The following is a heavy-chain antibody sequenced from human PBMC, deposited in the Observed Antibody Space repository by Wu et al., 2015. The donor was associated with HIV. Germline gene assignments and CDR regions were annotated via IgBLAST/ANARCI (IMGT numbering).Heavy chain of an antibody. J-gene: IGHJ4*02. CDR1: IHLHRLL. CDR3: ARGMIITAYFDW. CDR2: INPNSGDT. Sequence: QVQLVQSGAEVKMPGTVSEGRLQDFWIHLHRLLYALGATGPWTRLEWMGWINPNSGDTNYAQKFQGRVTMTRDTSISAAYMELSRLKSDDTAVYYCARGMIITAYFDWWGQGALVTVSS. V-gene: IGHV1-2*02. D-gene: IGHD3-16*01.